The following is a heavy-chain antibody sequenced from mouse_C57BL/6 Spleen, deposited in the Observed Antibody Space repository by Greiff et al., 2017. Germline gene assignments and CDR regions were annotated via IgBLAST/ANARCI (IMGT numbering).Heavy chain of an antibody. CDR1: GFSLTSYG. CDR3: ANSQGCSRKGDYAKDY. V-gene: IGHV2-5*01. J-gene: IGHJ4*01. Sequence: VQLQQSGPGLVQPSQSLSITCTVSGFSLTSYGVHWVRQSPGKGLEWLGVIWRGGSTDYNAAFMSRLSITKDNTKSQVFFKMNSLQADDTAIYYCANSQGCSRKGDYAKDYCGEKTSGTVS. CDR2: IWRGGST. D-gene: IGHD3-3*01.